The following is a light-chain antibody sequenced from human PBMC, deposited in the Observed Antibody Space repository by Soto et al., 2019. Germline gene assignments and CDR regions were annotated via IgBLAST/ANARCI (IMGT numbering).Light chain of an antibody. Sequence: QSVLTQPASVSGSPGQSITISCIGTSSDVGSYNLVSWYQQHPGKAPKVLIYEVRKRPSGVPARFSGSKSGNTASLTVSGLQAEDEADYYCSSYAGSNTLVFGTGTKLTVL. V-gene: IGLV2-23*02. J-gene: IGLJ1*01. CDR2: EVR. CDR1: SSDVGSYNL. CDR3: SSYAGSNTLV.